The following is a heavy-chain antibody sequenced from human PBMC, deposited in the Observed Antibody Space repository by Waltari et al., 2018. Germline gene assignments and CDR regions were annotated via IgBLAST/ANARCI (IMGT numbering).Heavy chain of an antibody. D-gene: IGHD5-12*01. CDR1: GFTFSSYA. CDR3: ATYYSGYDLLTHDAFDI. V-gene: IGHV3-23*01. Sequence: EVQLLESGGGLVQPGGSLRLSCAASGFTFSSYAMSWVRQAPGQGLEWVSAISGSGGSTYYADSVKGRFTISRDNSKNTLYLQMNSLRAEDTAVYYCATYYSGYDLLTHDAFDIWGQGTMVTVSS. CDR2: ISGSGGST. J-gene: IGHJ3*02.